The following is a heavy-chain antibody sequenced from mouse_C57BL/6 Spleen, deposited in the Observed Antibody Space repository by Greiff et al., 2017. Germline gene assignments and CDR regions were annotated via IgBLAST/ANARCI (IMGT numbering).Heavy chain of an antibody. J-gene: IGHJ4*01. D-gene: IGHD2-3*01. CDR2: IDPSDSYT. CDR3: SRNEGYRYYYAMDY. V-gene: IGHV1-69*01. Sequence: QVQLQQPGAELVMPGASVKLSCKASGYTFTSYWMHWVKQRPGQGLEWIGEIDPSDSYTNYNQKFKGKSTLTVDKSSSTAYMQLSSLTSEDSAVYYCSRNEGYRYYYAMDYWGQGTSVTVSS. CDR1: GYTFTSYW.